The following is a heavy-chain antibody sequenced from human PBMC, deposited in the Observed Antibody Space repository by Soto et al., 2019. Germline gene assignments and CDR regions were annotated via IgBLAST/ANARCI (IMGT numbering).Heavy chain of an antibody. D-gene: IGHD4-4*01. CDR1: GFTFSSYA. V-gene: IGHV3-23*01. CDR2: ISGSGGGT. J-gene: IGHJ5*02. CDR3: AKDRASTGDRPRFDP. Sequence: GGSLRLSCAASGFTFSSYAMSWVRQAPGKGLEWVSAISGSGGGTYYADSVKGRFTISRDNSKNTLYLQMNSLRVEDTAVYYCAKDRASTGDRPRFDPWGQGTLVTVSS.